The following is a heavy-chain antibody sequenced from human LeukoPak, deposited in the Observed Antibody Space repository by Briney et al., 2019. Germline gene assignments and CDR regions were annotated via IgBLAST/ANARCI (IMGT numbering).Heavy chain of an antibody. J-gene: IGHJ4*02. CDR1: GGSISSYY. V-gene: IGHV4-59*01. Sequence: SETLSLTCTVSGGSISSYYWSWIRQPPGKGLEWIGYIYYSGSTNYNPSLKSRVTISVDTSKNQFSLKLSSVTAADTAVYYCARVDSSGWYRVYWGQGTLATVSS. CDR2: IYYSGST. D-gene: IGHD6-19*01. CDR3: ARVDSSGWYRVY.